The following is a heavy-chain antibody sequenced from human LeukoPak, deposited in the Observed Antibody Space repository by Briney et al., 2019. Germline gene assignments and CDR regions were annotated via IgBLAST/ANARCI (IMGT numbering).Heavy chain of an antibody. CDR1: EFTFSNYA. V-gene: IGHV3-23*01. J-gene: IGHJ6*02. CDR3: AKARGIRYYYGMDV. CDR2: ISGSGTNT. Sequence: GGSLRLSCAASEFTFSNYAMSWVRQAPGKGLEWVSGISGSGTNTYYADSVKGRFTISRDNSKNTLYLQMNSLRAEDTAVYYCAKARGIRYYYGMDVWGQGTTVTVSS. D-gene: IGHD1-26*01.